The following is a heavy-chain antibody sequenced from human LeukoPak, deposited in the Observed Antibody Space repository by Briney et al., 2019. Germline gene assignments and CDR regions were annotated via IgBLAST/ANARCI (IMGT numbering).Heavy chain of an antibody. V-gene: IGHV3-23*01. CDR2: ISGSGGST. CDR1: GFTFSSYW. D-gene: IGHD5-12*01. J-gene: IGHJ4*02. CDR3: AKEAPIVATTTPNYFDY. Sequence: GGSLRLSCAASGFTFSSYWMSWVRQAPGKGLEWVSAISGSGGSTYYADSVKGRFTISRDNSKNTLYLQMNSLRAEDTAVYYCAKEAPIVATTTPNYFDYWGQGTLVTVSS.